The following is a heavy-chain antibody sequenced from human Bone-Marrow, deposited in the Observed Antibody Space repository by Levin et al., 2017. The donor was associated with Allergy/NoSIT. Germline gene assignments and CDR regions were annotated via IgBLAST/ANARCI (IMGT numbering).Heavy chain of an antibody. CDR2: IYYTGSN. J-gene: IGHJ2*01. CDR1: GGSISRGGHY. D-gene: IGHD3-10*01. Sequence: SETLSLTCTVSGGSISRGGHYWGWIRQHPGTGLEYIGYIYYTGSNHYNPSLESRVTISVDTSKNQLSLKLRSVTAADTAVYYCARVTSGVGWYFDLWGRGTLVTVSS. V-gene: IGHV4-31*03. CDR3: ARVTSGVGWYFDL.